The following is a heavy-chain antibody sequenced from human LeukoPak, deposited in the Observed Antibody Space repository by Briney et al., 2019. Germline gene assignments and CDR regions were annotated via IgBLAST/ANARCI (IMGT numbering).Heavy chain of an antibody. V-gene: IGHV5-51*01. CDR2: IYPGDSDT. CDR3: ATNTMFRGIHAFDI. Sequence: GASVKVSCKASGYTFTSYWIGWVRQMPGKGLEWMGIIYPGDSDTRYSPSFQGQVTISADKSISTAYLQWSSLKASDSAMYYCATNTMFRGIHAFDIWGQGTMVTVSS. CDR1: GYTFTSYW. D-gene: IGHD3-10*01. J-gene: IGHJ3*02.